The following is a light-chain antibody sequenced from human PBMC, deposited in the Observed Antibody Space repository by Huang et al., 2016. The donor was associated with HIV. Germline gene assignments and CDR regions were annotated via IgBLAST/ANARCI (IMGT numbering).Light chain of an antibody. V-gene: IGKV1-27*01. J-gene: IGKJ2*01. CDR2: AAS. CDR1: PGIGNF. Sequence: DIQMTQSPSSLSTSVGDTVTITCRASPGIGNFLAWYQQKPGKVPKCLIYAASTLHSGVPSRFAGSGSGTDFTLTISSLQPEDVATYYCQRYNNAPYTFGQGTKLDIK. CDR3: QRYNNAPYT.